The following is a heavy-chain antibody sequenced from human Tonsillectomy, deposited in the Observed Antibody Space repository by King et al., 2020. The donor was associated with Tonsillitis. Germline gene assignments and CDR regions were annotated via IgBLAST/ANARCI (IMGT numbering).Heavy chain of an antibody. CDR3: ARYVSGTFDY. D-gene: IGHD1-26*01. J-gene: IGHJ4*02. CDR1: GASLSSSDHY. V-gene: IGHV4-39*01. CDR2: MYYGGTI. Sequence: QLQESGPGVVKPSETLSLTCTVSGASLSSSDHYWAWIRQPPGKELEWIGYMYYGGTIFYNPSLKSRVTISGGTSENRFSLKVSAWTAADTAVYFCARYVSGTFDYWGQGALVTVSS.